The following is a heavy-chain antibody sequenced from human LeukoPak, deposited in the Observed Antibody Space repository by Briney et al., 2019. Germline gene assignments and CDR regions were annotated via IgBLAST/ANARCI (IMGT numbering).Heavy chain of an antibody. D-gene: IGHD6-19*01. J-gene: IGHJ4*02. Sequence: GGSLRLSCAASGLTFSNDDWHWVRQATGRGLEWVSGIGKGGDTYYADSVKGRFTISRDNAKNSLYLQMNSLRAEDTAVYYCARVYSSGWQFDYWGQGTLVTVSS. CDR1: GLTFSNDD. V-gene: IGHV3-13*04. CDR2: IGKGGDT. CDR3: ARVYSSGWQFDY.